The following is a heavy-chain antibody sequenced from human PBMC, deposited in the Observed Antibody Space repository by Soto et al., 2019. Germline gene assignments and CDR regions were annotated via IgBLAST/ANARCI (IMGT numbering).Heavy chain of an antibody. Sequence: QVQLVQSGAEVKKPGSSVKVSCKASGGTFSSYAISWVRQAPGQGLEWMGGIIPIFGTANYAQKFQSRGTITADESKGTAYMELGSLRSEETAVYYCAKGIIVRATGGSGFDYWGQGTLVTVSS. CDR1: GGTFSSYA. J-gene: IGHJ4*02. V-gene: IGHV1-69*01. CDR2: IIPIFGTA. CDR3: AKGIIVRATGGSGFDY. D-gene: IGHD1-26*01.